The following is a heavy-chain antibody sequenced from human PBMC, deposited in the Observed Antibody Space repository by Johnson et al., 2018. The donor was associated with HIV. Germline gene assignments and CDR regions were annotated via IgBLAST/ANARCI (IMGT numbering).Heavy chain of an antibody. J-gene: IGHJ3*02. CDR3: AKDLHYYDSSGFNDAFDI. D-gene: IGHD3-22*01. CDR1: GFTVSSNY. Sequence: VQLVESGGGLVQPGGSLRLSCAASGFTVSSNYMSWVRQAPGKGLEWVSVIYSGGSTYYADSVKGRFTISRDNSKNTLYLQMNSLRAEDTAIYYCAKDLHYYDSSGFNDAFDIWGQGTMVTVSS. V-gene: IGHV3-66*01. CDR2: IYSGGST.